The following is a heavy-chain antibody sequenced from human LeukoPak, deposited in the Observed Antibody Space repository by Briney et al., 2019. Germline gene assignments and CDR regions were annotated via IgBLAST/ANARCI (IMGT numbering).Heavy chain of an antibody. Sequence: PGGSLRLSCAASGFNFSNYWMSWVRQAPGKGLEWVSAISGSGGSTYYADSVKGRFTISRDNSKNTLYLQMNSLRAEDTAVYYCAITGYYYYYGMDVWGKGTTVTVSS. V-gene: IGHV3-23*01. CDR1: GFNFSNYW. J-gene: IGHJ6*04. CDR3: AITGYYYYYGMDV. CDR2: ISGSGGST.